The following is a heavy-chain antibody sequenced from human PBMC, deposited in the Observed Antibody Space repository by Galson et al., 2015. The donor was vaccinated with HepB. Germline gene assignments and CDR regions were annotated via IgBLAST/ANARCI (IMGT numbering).Heavy chain of an antibody. CDR2: ISSSSSTI. CDR1: GFTFSSYS. J-gene: IGHJ6*02. CDR3: ARDQDYGDYDNYYYYGMDV. D-gene: IGHD4-17*01. V-gene: IGHV3-48*04. Sequence: SLRLSCAASGFTFSSYSMNWVRQAPGKGLEWVSYISSSSSTIYYADSVKGRFTISRDNAKNSLYLQMNSLRAEDTAVYYCARDQDYGDYDNYYYYGMDVWGQGTTVTVSS.